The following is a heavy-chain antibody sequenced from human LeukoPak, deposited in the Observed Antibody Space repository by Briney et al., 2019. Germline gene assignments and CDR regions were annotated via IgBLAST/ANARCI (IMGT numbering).Heavy chain of an antibody. CDR1: GGTFSSYA. D-gene: IGHD1-26*01. CDR3: ARVTVGATQGAFDI. V-gene: IGHV1-69*05. J-gene: IGHJ3*02. CDR2: IIPIFGTA. Sequence: ASVKVSCKVSGGTFSSYAISWVRQAPGQGLEWMGGIIPIFGTANYAQKFQGRVTITTDESTSTAYMELSSLRSEDTAVYYCARVTVGATQGAFDIWGQGTMVTVSS.